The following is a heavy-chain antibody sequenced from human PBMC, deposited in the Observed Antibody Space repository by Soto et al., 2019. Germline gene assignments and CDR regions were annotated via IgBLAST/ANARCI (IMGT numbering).Heavy chain of an antibody. D-gene: IGHD4-17*01. CDR3: ARAGDYPFSFDY. CDR2: IWYDGSNK. V-gene: IGHV3-33*01. J-gene: IGHJ4*02. Sequence: QVQLVESGGGVVQPGRSLRLSCAASGFTFSSYGMHWVRQAPGKGLEWVAVIWYDGSNKYYADSVKGRFTISRDNSKNTLYLQMNSLRAEDTAVYYCARAGDYPFSFDYWGQGTLVTVSS. CDR1: GFTFSSYG.